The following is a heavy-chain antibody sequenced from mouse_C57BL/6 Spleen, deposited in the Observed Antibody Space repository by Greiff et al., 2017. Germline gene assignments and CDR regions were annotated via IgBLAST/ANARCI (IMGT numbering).Heavy chain of an antibody. CDR3: ARPYYYGRSYDYAMDY. J-gene: IGHJ4*01. Sequence: QVQLQQSGAELVKPGASVKMSCKASGYTFTSYWITWVKQRPGQGLEWIGDIYPGSGSTNYNEKFKSKATLTVDTSSSTAYMQLSSLTSEDSAVYYCARPYYYGRSYDYAMDYWGQGTSVTVSS. CDR1: GYTFTSYW. D-gene: IGHD1-1*01. V-gene: IGHV1-55*01. CDR2: IYPGSGST.